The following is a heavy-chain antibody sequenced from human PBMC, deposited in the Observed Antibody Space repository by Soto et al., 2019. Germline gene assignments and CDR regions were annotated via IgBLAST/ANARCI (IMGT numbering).Heavy chain of an antibody. CDR3: TRYLDF. J-gene: IGHJ4*02. V-gene: IGHV3-7*01. CDR2: INQDGSEK. CDR1: GFTFSTSW. Sequence: GGSLRLSCAASGFTFSTSWMDWVRQTPGKGLEWVANINQDGSEKNYVDSVKGRFTISRDNAKNSQFLQMSSLTAEDSGLYYCTRYLDFWGQGTLVTVPQ.